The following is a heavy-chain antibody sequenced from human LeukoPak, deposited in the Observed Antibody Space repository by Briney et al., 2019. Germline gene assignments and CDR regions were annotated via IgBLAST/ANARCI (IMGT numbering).Heavy chain of an antibody. CDR3: AKASAMIVVVSKHCDY. V-gene: IGHV3-23*01. CDR2: ISGRCEST. J-gene: IGHJ4*02. Sequence: PPGGSLRLSCAASGFIFSSYAMLCVREAPGEALVGVSAISGRCESTLYGDCVEGRFTLSRDNTKNTLYLKMNSLGAEDTAVYYCAKASAMIVVVSKHCDYWGQGTLVTVSS. CDR1: GFIFSSYA. D-gene: IGHD3-22*01.